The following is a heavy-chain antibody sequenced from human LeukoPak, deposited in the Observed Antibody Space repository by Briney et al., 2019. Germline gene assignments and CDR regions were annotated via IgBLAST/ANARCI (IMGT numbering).Heavy chain of an antibody. V-gene: IGHV1-2*02. CDR3: ASAHGSSTAVARY. Sequence: ASVKVSCKASGYTFTGYYMHWVRQAPGQGLEWMGWINPNSGGTNYAQKFQGRVTMTRDTSISTAYMGLSRLRSDDTAVYYCASAHGSSTAVARYWGQGTLVTVSS. D-gene: IGHD6-19*01. CDR2: INPNSGGT. CDR1: GYTFTGYY. J-gene: IGHJ4*02.